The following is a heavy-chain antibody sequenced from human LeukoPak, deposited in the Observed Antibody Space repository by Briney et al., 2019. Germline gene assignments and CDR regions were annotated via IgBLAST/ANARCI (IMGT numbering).Heavy chain of an antibody. Sequence: ASVNFSSTASGYTFTGDYMHWVRHAPGQGLEWMGWINPNRGGTNYAQKIQGRVTMTRDTSISTAYMALSRLRSDDTAVYYCTRSKYDILTGYPTSAEYFQHWGQGTLVTVSS. V-gene: IGHV1-2*02. D-gene: IGHD3-9*01. CDR1: GYTFTGDY. CDR3: TRSKYDILTGYPTSAEYFQH. CDR2: INPNRGGT. J-gene: IGHJ1*01.